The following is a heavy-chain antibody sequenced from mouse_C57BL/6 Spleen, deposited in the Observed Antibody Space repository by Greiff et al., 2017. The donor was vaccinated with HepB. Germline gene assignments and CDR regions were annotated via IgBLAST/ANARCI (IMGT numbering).Heavy chain of an antibody. J-gene: IGHJ4*01. CDR1: GFNIKDYY. CDR2: IDPEDGDT. CDR3: TTYGAGAMDY. D-gene: IGHD1-1*02. Sequence: EVQLQQSGAELVRPGASVKLSCTASGFNIKDYYMHWVKQRPEQGLEWIGRIDPEDGDTEYAPKFQGKATMTAATSSNTAYLQLSSLTSEDTAVYYCTTYGAGAMDYWGQGTSVTVSS. V-gene: IGHV14-1*01.